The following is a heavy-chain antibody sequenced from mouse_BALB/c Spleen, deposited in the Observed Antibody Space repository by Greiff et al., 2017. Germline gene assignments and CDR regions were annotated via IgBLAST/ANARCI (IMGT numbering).Heavy chain of an antibody. CDR1: GFTFSDYY. Sequence: EVKLMESGGGLVKPGGSLKLSCAASGFTFSDYYMYWVRQTPEKRLEWVATISDGGSYTYYPDSVKGRFTISRDNAKNNLYLQMSSLKSEDTAMYYCARGSSYANYFDYWGQGTTLTVSA. J-gene: IGHJ2*01. D-gene: IGHD1-1*01. V-gene: IGHV5-4*02. CDR2: ISDGGSYT. CDR3: ARGSSYANYFDY.